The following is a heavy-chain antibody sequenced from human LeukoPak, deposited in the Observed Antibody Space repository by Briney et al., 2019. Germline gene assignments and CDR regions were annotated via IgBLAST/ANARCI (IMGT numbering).Heavy chain of an antibody. CDR2: IYPGDSDT. D-gene: IGHD3-10*01. V-gene: IGHV5-51*01. J-gene: IGHJ4*02. Sequence: GESLKISCKGSGYSFTSYWIGWVRQMPGKGLEWMGMIYPGDSDTRYSPSFQGRVTISADKSISTAYLQWSGLKASDTAMYYCARAGYYYGSGSPTHFDYWGQGTLVTVSS. CDR3: ARAGYYYGSGSPTHFDY. CDR1: GYSFTSYW.